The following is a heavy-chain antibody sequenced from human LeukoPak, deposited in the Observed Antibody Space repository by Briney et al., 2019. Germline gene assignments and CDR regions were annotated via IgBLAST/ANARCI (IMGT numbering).Heavy chain of an antibody. D-gene: IGHD1-26*01. J-gene: IGHJ6*02. CDR2: IIPIFGTA. V-gene: IGHV1-69*13. CDR1: GYTFSSYA. Sequence: SVRVSCKASGYTFSSYAISWVRQAPGQGLEWMGGIIPIFGTANYAQKFQGRVTITADESTSTAYMELSSLRSEDTAVYYCASGPLVGATYYYYGMDVWGQGTTVTVSS. CDR3: ASGPLVGATYYYYGMDV.